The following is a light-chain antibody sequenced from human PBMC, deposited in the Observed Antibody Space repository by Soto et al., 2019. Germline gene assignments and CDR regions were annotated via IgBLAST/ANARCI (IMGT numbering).Light chain of an antibody. CDR3: QQYKNWPWT. CDR1: QSVSSN. Sequence: ERVMTQSPATLSVSPGERATLSCRASQSVSSNLAWYQQKPGQAPRLLIYGASTRATGIPARFSGSGSGTEFTLTISSLQSEDFAVYYCQQYKNWPWTFGQGTKVEIK. J-gene: IGKJ1*01. CDR2: GAS. V-gene: IGKV3-15*01.